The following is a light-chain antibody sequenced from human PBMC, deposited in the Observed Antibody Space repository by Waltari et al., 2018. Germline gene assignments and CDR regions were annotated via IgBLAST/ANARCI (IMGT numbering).Light chain of an antibody. CDR2: RDN. CDR1: ALANKY. CDR3: YSVSANSWV. Sequence: SYELTQPSSVSLSPGQTANNTCSGNALANKYGRWLQQKPGQAPRLLIYRDNPRPSGIPERFSGSSSGTTVTLTISGAHVEDEADYYCYSVSANSWVFGGGTRLTVL. J-gene: IGLJ3*02. V-gene: IGLV3-27*01.